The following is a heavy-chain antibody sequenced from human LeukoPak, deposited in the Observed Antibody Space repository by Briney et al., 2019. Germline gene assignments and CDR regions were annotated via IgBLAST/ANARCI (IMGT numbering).Heavy chain of an antibody. V-gene: IGHV4-59*01. D-gene: IGHD2-2*01. Sequence: SETLSLTCTVSGGSIGAYYWNWIRQPPGKGLEWIGYIYYSGSTSFSPSLKSRVTMSVDTSKNQFSLKLSSVTAADTAVYYCARALVVGDATRKYYYYMDVWGKGTTVTVSS. J-gene: IGHJ6*03. CDR3: ARALVVGDATRKYYYYMDV. CDR1: GGSIGAYY. CDR2: IYYSGST.